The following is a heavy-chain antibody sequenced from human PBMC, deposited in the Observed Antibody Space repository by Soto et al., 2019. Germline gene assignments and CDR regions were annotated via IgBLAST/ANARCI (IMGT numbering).Heavy chain of an antibody. CDR1: GFTFSSSA. D-gene: IGHD6-19*01. CDR2: IVLGNGNT. J-gene: IGHJ5*02. CDR3: ATRIGNIGWYWLDA. Sequence: SVKVSCKASGFTFSSSAVQWVRQARGQRLEWIGWIVLGNGNTNYAQKFQERVTITRDMSTSTAYMEVRSLTSDDTAVYYCATRIGNIGWYWLDAWGQGTLVTVSS. V-gene: IGHV1-58*01.